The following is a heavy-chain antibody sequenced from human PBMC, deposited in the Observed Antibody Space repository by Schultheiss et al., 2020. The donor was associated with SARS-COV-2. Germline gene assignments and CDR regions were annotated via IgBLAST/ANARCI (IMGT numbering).Heavy chain of an antibody. CDR1: GFTFGDYA. D-gene: IGHD3-22*01. Sequence: GGSLRLSCAASGFTFGDYAMNWVRQAPGKGLEWLSLIRSKSYGGTTESAASAKGRFTISRDDSKSIAYLQMNSLKTEDTAVYYCTGYLDSNGYKWFDPWGQGTLVTVSS. CDR2: IRSKSYGGTT. V-gene: IGHV3-49*04. CDR3: TGYLDSNGYKWFDP. J-gene: IGHJ5*02.